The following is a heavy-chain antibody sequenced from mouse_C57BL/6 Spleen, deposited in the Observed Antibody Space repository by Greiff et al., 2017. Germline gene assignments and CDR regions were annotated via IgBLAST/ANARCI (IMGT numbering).Heavy chain of an antibody. CDR1: GYTFTDYN. CDR3: ARDDYDENAMDY. Sequence: VQLQQSGPELVKPGASVKIPCKASGYTFTDYNMDWVKQSHGKSLEWIGDINPNNGGTIYNQKFKGKATLTVDKSSSTAYMELRSLTSEDTAVYYCARDDYDENAMDYWCQGTSVTVSS. CDR2: INPNNGGT. V-gene: IGHV1-18*01. D-gene: IGHD2-4*01. J-gene: IGHJ4*01.